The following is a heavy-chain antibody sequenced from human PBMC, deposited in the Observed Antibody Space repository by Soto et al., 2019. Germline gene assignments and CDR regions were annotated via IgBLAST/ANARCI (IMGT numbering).Heavy chain of an antibody. CDR1: GGSITNYY. CDR2: IHNSENT. CDR3: TTGSGWTSDH. D-gene: IGHD6-19*01. J-gene: IGHJ4*02. V-gene: IGHV4-59*08. Sequence: QVQLQESGPGLVKPSETLSLTCTASGGSITNYYWNWIRQSPGKGLEWIGNIHNSENTNYNPSLMRRVTISLDTSNNQCSLKMNSVTAADTAVYYCTTGSGWTSDHRGRGTVVTVSS.